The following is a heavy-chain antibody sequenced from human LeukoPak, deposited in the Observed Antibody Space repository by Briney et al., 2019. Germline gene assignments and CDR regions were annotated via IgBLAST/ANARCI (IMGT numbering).Heavy chain of an antibody. CDR1: GVSISSSNSY. D-gene: IGHD1-1*01. Sequence: SETLSLTCTVSGVSISSSNSYWGWIRQPPGKGLEWIGSIYYSGNTYYNVSLKSQVSISIDTSKNLFSLRLRSVTAADTAVYFCARGRVSSSTWYSTYYYYFYMDVWGKGTTVTVSS. CDR3: ARGRVSSSTWYSTYYYYFYMDV. V-gene: IGHV4-39*02. J-gene: IGHJ6*03. CDR2: IYYSGNT.